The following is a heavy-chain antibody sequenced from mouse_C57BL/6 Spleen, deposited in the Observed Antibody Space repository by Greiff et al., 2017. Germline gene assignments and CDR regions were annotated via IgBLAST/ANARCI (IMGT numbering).Heavy chain of an antibody. CDR1: GYAFSSSW. CDR2: IYPGDGDT. D-gene: IGHD2-4*01. CDR3: ARSYDYDEDDYAMDY. V-gene: IGHV1-82*01. Sequence: VQLKESGPELVKPGASVKISCKASGYAFSSSWMNWVKQRPGKGLEWIGRIYPGDGDTNYNGKFKGKATLTADKSSRTAYMQLSSLTSEDSAVYVCARSYDYDEDDYAMDYWGQGTSVTVSS. J-gene: IGHJ4*01.